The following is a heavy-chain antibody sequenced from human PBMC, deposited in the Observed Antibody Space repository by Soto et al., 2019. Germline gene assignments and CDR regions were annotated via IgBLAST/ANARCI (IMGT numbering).Heavy chain of an antibody. D-gene: IGHD3-22*01. CDR1: GYRFSDYG. CDR3: AIGGSDDSSCSRNYHYYGMNV. CDR2: ISPYSDDT. J-gene: IGHJ6*02. V-gene: IGHV1-18*01. Sequence: QAQLVQSGAEVQKPGASVRVSCKTSGYRFSDYGISWVRQAPGQGLEWLGWISPYSDDTKYEHIDQGRVYLTIDRSTRTAFMELRSLRSDDTEVYFCAIGGSDDSSCSRNYHYYGMNVWGQGTTVTVSS.